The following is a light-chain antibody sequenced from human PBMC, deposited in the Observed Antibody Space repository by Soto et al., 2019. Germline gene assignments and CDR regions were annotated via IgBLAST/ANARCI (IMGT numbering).Light chain of an antibody. Sequence: EIVMTQSPATLSASPGERATLSCRASQSVRSNLAWYQQKPGQAPRLLIYSAFTRATNISARFSGSRSGTEFTLTLSSLQSEDFAMYYCQQYNAWPRTFGQGTKVEIK. CDR1: QSVRSN. CDR2: SAF. V-gene: IGKV3-15*01. CDR3: QQYNAWPRT. J-gene: IGKJ1*01.